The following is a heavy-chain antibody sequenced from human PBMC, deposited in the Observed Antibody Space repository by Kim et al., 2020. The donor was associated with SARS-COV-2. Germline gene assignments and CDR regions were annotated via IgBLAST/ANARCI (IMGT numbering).Heavy chain of an antibody. CDR2: ISSSSSYI. CDR1: GFTFSSYS. V-gene: IGHV3-21*01. CDR3: ATYSSGWYFHYYYYGMDV. Sequence: GGSLRLSCAASGFTFSSYSMNWVRQAPGKGLEWVSSISSSSSYIYYADSVKGRFTISRDNAKNSLYLQMNSLRAEDTAVYYCATYSSGWYFHYYYYGMDVWGQGTTVTVSS. D-gene: IGHD6-19*01. J-gene: IGHJ6*02.